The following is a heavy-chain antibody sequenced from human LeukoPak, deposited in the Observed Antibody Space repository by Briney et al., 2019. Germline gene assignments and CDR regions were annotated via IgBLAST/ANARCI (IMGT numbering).Heavy chain of an antibody. D-gene: IGHD6-19*01. CDR1: GYTFTSYD. CDR2: MNPNSGNT. V-gene: IGHV1-8*01. Sequence: ASVKVSCKASGYTFTSYDINWVRQATGQGLEWMGWMNPNSGNTGYAQKLQGRATMTRNTSISTAYMELSSLRSEDTAVYYCARGSSIAVAGDYWGQGTLVTVSS. J-gene: IGHJ4*02. CDR3: ARGSSIAVAGDY.